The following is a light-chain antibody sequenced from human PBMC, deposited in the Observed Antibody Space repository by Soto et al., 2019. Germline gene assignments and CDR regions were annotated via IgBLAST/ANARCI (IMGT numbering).Light chain of an antibody. V-gene: IGKV1-12*01. CDR3: HQTDSFPYT. CDR2: GAS. Sequence: DIQVTQSPSSVSASVGDRVTITCRASQGISSWLAWYQQKAGKAPKLLIYGASSLHDGVPSRFSGSGSGTDFTLTISSLQPEDFATYFCHQTDSFPYTFGQGTKLEIK. CDR1: QGISSW. J-gene: IGKJ2*01.